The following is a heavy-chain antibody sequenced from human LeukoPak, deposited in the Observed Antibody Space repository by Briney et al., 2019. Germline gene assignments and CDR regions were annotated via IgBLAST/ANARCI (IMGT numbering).Heavy chain of an antibody. Sequence: ASVKVSCKASGYTFTSYGISWVRQAPGQGLEWMGGIIPIFGTANYAQKFQGRVTITTDESTSTAYMELSSLRSEDTAVYYCARVRESDYGDYYDAFDIWGQGTMVTVSS. CDR2: IIPIFGTA. J-gene: IGHJ3*02. CDR3: ARVRESDYGDYYDAFDI. CDR1: GYTFTSYG. V-gene: IGHV1-69*05. D-gene: IGHD4-17*01.